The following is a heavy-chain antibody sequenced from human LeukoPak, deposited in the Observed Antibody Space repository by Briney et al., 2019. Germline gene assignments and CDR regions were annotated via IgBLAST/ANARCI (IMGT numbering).Heavy chain of an antibody. CDR1: GGSISSSSYY. J-gene: IGHJ5*02. CDR2: IYYSGST. CDR3: ARLRSYDFWSGYYNWFDP. V-gene: IGHV4-39*01. D-gene: IGHD3-3*01. Sequence: NASETLSLTCTVSGGSISSSSYYWGWIRQPPGKGLEWIGSIYYSGSTYYNPSLKSRVTISVDTSKNQFSLKLSSVTAADTAVYYCARLRSYDFWSGYYNWFDPWGQGTLVTVSS.